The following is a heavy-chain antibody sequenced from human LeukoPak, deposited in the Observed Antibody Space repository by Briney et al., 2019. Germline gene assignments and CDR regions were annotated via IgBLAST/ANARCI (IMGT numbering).Heavy chain of an antibody. V-gene: IGHV1-2*02. CDR3: ARVHSSGYYNAFDI. J-gene: IGHJ3*02. CDR1: GYTFSGYY. Sequence: ASVKVSCKASGYTFSGYYIHWVRQAPGQGLEWMGWINPNSGGTNYAQKFQDRVTMTRDTSISTAYMDLSRLRSDDTALYYCARVHSSGYYNAFDIWGQGTMVTVSS. CDR2: INPNSGGT. D-gene: IGHD3-22*01.